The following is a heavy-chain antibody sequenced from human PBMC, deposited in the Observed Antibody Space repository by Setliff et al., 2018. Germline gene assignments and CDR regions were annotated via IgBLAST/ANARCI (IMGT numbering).Heavy chain of an antibody. Sequence: SETLSLTCTVSGGSITSGSFYWSWIRQPAGKKLEWIGRIHASGSPDYNPSFKSRVTISRDTSTNQFSLKLGSVTAADTAVYYCARDMGQPYYFESWGLGTLVTV. CDR3: ARDMGQPYYFES. V-gene: IGHV4-61*02. D-gene: IGHD1-1*01. CDR2: IHASGSP. CDR1: GGSITSGSFY. J-gene: IGHJ4*02.